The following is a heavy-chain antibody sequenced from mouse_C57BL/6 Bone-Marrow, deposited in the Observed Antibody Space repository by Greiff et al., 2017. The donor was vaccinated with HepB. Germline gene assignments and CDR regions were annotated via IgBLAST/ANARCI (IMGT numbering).Heavy chain of an antibody. CDR2: ISSGGSYT. V-gene: IGHV5-6*01. CDR1: GFTFSSYG. Sequence: EVKVVESGGDLVKPGGSLKLSCAASGFTFSSYGMSWVRQTPDKRLEWVAPISSGGSYTYSPDSVKGRFPISRDNAKNTLYLQMSSLKSEDTAMYYCTRQVLITTVVAFDYWGQGTTLTVSS. D-gene: IGHD1-1*01. CDR3: TRQVLITTVVAFDY. J-gene: IGHJ2*01.